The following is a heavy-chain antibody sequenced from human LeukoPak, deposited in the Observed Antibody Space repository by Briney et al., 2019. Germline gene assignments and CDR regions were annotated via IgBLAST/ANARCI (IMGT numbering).Heavy chain of an antibody. CDR1: GYTFTSYY. CDR3: ARTQLQLVWFDP. D-gene: IGHD1-1*01. CDR2: INPSGGST. V-gene: IGHV1-46*01. J-gene: IGHJ5*02. Sequence: ASVKVSCKASGYTFTSYYVHWVRQAPGQGLEWMGVINPSGGSTSYAQKFQGRVTMTRDTSTSTVYMELSSLRSEDTAVYYCARTQLQLVWFDPWGQGTLVTVSS.